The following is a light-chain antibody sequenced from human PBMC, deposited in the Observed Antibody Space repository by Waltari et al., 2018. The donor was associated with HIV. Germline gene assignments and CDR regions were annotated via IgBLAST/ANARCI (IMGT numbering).Light chain of an antibody. CDR3: MQALQTPPT. J-gene: IGKJ1*01. Sequence: IVMTQSPLSLSVTPGEPAAISCRSSQILLHSHGDNYLDWYLQKPGQSPQLLIYLGSNRASGVPDRFSGSGSDTTFTLKISRVEADDVGVYYCMQALQTPPTFGQGTKVEIK. CDR2: LGS. CDR1: QILLHSHGDNY. V-gene: IGKV2-28*01.